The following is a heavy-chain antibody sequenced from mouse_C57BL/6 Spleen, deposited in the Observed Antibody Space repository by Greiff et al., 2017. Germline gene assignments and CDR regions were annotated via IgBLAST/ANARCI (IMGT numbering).Heavy chain of an antibody. V-gene: IGHV1-55*01. CDR3: AGDGYAVLAWFAY. CDR2: IYPGSGST. CDR1: GYTFTSYW. D-gene: IGHD2-2*01. Sequence: QVQLQQPGAELVKPGASVKMSCKASGYTFTSYWITWVKQRPGQGLEWIGDIYPGSGSTNYNEKFKSKATLTVDTSSSTAYMQLSSLSSEDSAVXYDAGDGYAVLAWFAYWGKGTMVTVSA. J-gene: IGHJ3*01.